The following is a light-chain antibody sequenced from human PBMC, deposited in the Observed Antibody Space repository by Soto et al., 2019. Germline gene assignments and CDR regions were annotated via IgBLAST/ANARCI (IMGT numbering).Light chain of an antibody. J-gene: IGKJ1*01. CDR3: QQYNSYSWT. Sequence: IQMTQFPSSLSASVRYRVTVTCRASQDIRNDLGWYQQKPGKAPKLLIYKASTLKSGVPSRFSGSRSGTEFTLTISSLQPDDFATYYCQQYNSYSWTFGQGTKVDIK. CDR1: QDIRND. V-gene: IGKV1-5*03. CDR2: KAS.